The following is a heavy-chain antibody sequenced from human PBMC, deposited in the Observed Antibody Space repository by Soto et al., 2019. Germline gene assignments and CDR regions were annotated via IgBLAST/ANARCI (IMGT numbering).Heavy chain of an antibody. CDR1: GYTFANND. CDR2: MNPGSGDT. Sequence: GSVHVSCPASGYTFANNDVRCVRQATGQGLEWMGWMNPGSGDTGYAQKFQGRVTMTRDISIATAYMELNSLTSEDTAIYYCARMESFGSLNWFDPWGQGTLVTGSS. J-gene: IGHJ5*02. V-gene: IGHV1-8*01. D-gene: IGHD5-18*01. CDR3: ARMESFGSLNWFDP.